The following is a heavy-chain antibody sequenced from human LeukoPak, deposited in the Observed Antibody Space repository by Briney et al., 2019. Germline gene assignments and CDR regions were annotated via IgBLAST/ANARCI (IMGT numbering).Heavy chain of an antibody. J-gene: IGHJ6*03. CDR2: ISGSGGST. Sequence: PGGSLRLSCAASGFTFSSYAMSWVRQAPGKGLEWVSAISGSGGSTYYADSVKGRFTISRDNSKNTLYLQMNSLRAEDTAVYYCAKGSADCYYYYMDVWGKGTTVTVSS. D-gene: IGHD6-19*01. CDR3: AKGSADCYYYYMDV. CDR1: GFTFSSYA. V-gene: IGHV3-23*01.